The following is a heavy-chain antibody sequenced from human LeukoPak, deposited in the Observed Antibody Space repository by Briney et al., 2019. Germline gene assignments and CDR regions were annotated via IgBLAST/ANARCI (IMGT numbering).Heavy chain of an antibody. V-gene: IGHV3-23*01. J-gene: IGHJ4*02. CDR2: ITTSDGNT. CDR3: AKDGGLWVSAHWGDS. Sequence: HPGGSLRLSCAASGFTFSSYTMSWVRQAPGKGLEWVSTITTSDGNTYYADSAKGRFTVSRDNSKNTLFLQMNSLRAEDTAVYYCAKDGGLWVSAHWGDSWGRGTLVTVSS. D-gene: IGHD7-27*01. CDR1: GFTFSSYT.